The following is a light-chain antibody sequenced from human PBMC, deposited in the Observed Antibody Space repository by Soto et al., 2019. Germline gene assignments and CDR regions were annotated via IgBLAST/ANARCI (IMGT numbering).Light chain of an antibody. J-gene: IGLJ2*01. Sequence: QSALTQPRSVSGSPGQSVTVSCTGTSSDVGTYNYVSWHQQHPGKAPKVILYDVNKRPSGVPDRFSGSKSGNTASLTISGLQAEDEADYYCCSYVGNYTWLFGGGTKLTVL. V-gene: IGLV2-11*01. CDR1: SSDVGTYNY. CDR3: CSYVGNYTWL. CDR2: DVN.